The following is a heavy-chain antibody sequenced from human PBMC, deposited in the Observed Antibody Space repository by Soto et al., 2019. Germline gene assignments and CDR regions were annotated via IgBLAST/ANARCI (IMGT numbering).Heavy chain of an antibody. CDR3: ARGGFLGYCSGGSCRGPFDY. CDR1: GYTFTGYY. J-gene: IGHJ4*02. Sequence: ASVKVSCKASGYTFTGYYMHWVRQAPGQGLEWMGWINPNSGGTNYAQKFQGWVTMTRDTSISTAYMELSRLRSDDTAVYYCARGGFLGYCSGGSCRGPFDYWGQGTLVTVSS. V-gene: IGHV1-2*04. D-gene: IGHD2-15*01. CDR2: INPNSGGT.